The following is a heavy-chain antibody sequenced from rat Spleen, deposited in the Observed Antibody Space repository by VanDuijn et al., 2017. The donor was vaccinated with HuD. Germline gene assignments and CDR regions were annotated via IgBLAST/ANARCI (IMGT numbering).Heavy chain of an antibody. CDR1: GFTFSNYG. D-gene: IGHD1-12*02. V-gene: IGHV5-34*01. CDR2: ISSNSGTI. J-gene: IGHJ1*01. CDR3: AKDMGDYYDGTYYPYWYFDF. Sequence: EVQLVESGGGLVQPGRSLKLSCVASGFTFSNYGMNWIRQTPGKGLEWIASISSNSGTIFYADTVKGRFTISRENAKNTLYLQLSSLRSEDTALYYCAKDMGDYYDGTYYPYWYFDFWGPGTMVTVSS.